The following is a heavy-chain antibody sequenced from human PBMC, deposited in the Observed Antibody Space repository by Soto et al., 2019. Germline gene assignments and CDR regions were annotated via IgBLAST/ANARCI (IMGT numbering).Heavy chain of an antibody. V-gene: IGHV1-69*02. CDR3: ARGPLVVLNYFES. CDR1: GGTFRNYP. CDR2: IFPLTDIP. J-gene: IGHJ4*02. Sequence: QVQLVRSGAEVKKPGSSVKVSCKASGGTFRNYPINWVRQAPGQGLEWMGSIFPLTDIPDYAQNFQARLTISADKSTSTAYMELSSLTSDDTATYFCARGPLVVLNYFESWGQGTLVTVSS.